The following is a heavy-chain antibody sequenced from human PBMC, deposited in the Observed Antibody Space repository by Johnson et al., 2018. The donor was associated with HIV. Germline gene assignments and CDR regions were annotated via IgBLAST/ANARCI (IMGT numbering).Heavy chain of an antibody. CDR1: GFTFSNAC. Sequence: VQLVESGVGLVKPGGSLRLSCAASGFTFSNACMSWVRQAPGKGLEWVGRIKSKTDGGTTDYAAPVKGRFTISRDASKNTLYLQMNSLKTEDTAVYYCTTGLYWNDAFDIWGQGTMVTVSS. CDR2: IKSKTDGGTT. V-gene: IGHV3-15*01. J-gene: IGHJ3*02. CDR3: TTGLYWNDAFDI. D-gene: IGHD1-1*01.